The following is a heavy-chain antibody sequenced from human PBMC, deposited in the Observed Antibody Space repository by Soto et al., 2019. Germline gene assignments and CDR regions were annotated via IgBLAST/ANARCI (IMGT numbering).Heavy chain of an antibody. CDR2: IIPIFGTA. D-gene: IGHD3-3*01. V-gene: IGHV1-69*13. CDR3: ASNTPATPPTWVYYDFWSGYYRPPDYYYGMDV. J-gene: IGHJ6*02. CDR1: GGTFSSYA. Sequence: GASVKVSCKASGGTFSSYAISWVRQAPGQGLEWMGGIIPIFGTANYAQKFQGRVTITADESTSTAYMELSSLRSEDTAVYYCASNTPATPPTWVYYDFWSGYYRPPDYYYGMDVWGQGTKVTVS.